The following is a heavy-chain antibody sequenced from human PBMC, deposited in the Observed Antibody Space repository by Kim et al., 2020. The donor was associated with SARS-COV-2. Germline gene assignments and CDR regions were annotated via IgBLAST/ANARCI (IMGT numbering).Heavy chain of an antibody. V-gene: IGHV3-9*01. CDR1: GFTFDDYD. J-gene: IGHJ4*02. CDR2: ISWNSGSI. Sequence: GGSLRLPCAASGFTFDDYDMHWVRQAPGKGLEWVSGISWNSGSIGYADSVKGRFNISRDNAKNSMYLQMNSLRAEDTALYYCARVDTAMANDYWGQGNLV. D-gene: IGHD5-18*01. CDR3: ARVDTAMANDY.